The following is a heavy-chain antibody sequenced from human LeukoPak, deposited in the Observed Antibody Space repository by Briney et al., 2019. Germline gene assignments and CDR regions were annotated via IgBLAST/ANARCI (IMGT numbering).Heavy chain of an antibody. D-gene: IGHD1-26*01. CDR2: INPSGGST. J-gene: IGHJ3*02. Sequence: GASVKVSCKASGYTFTFYYMHWVRQAPGQGLEWMGIINPSGGSTSYAQKFQGRITMTRDTSTSTVYMGLSSLRSEDTAVYYCARPEVGAILDAFDIWGQGTMVTVSS. CDR3: ARPEVGAILDAFDI. V-gene: IGHV1-46*01. CDR1: GYTFTFYY.